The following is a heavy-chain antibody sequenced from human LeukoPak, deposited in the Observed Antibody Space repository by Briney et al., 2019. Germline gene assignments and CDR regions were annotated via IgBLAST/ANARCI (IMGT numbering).Heavy chain of an antibody. V-gene: IGHV1-18*01. J-gene: IGHJ4*02. CDR3: ARDPHDIVVVPAAMGVDY. D-gene: IGHD2-2*01. Sequence: ASVKVSCKASGYTFTSYGISWVQQAPGQGLEWMGWISAYNGNTNYAQKLQGRVTMTTDTSTSTAYMELRSLRSDDTAVYYCARDPHDIVVVPAAMGVDYWGQGTLVTVSS. CDR1: GYTFTSYG. CDR2: ISAYNGNT.